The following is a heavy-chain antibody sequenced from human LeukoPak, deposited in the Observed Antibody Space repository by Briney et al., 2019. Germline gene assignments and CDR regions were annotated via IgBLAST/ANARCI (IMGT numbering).Heavy chain of an antibody. CDR1: GFTFSSYA. Sequence: GGSLRLSCAASGFTFSSYAMHWVRQAPGKGLEWVAVISYDGSNKYYADSVKGRFTISRDNSKNKIYLQMNSLRAEDTALYYCARERIYYGSGNFYFDYWGQGTLVTVSS. CDR2: ISYDGSNK. V-gene: IGHV3-30*14. CDR3: ARERIYYGSGNFYFDY. J-gene: IGHJ4*02. D-gene: IGHD3-10*01.